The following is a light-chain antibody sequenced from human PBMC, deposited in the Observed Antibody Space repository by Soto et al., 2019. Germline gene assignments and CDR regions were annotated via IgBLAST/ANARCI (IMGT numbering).Light chain of an antibody. Sequence: EIVMTQSPATLSVSPGERATLSCRASQSVNSNLAWYQQKPGQAPRLLIYGASTRATGIPARFSGSGSGTEFTLTISSLQFEDFAIYYCQQYDNWWTFGQGAKV. CDR2: GAS. V-gene: IGKV3-15*01. J-gene: IGKJ1*01. CDR3: QQYDNWWT. CDR1: QSVNSN.